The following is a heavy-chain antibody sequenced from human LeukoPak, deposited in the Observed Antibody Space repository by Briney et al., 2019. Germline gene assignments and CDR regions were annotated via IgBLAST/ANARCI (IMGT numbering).Heavy chain of an antibody. CDR1: GGTFSSYA. V-gene: IGHV1-69*04. Sequence: VASVKVSCKASGGTFSSYAISWVRQAPGQGLEWMGRIIPILGIANYAQKFQGRVTITADKSTSTAYMELSSLRSDDTAVYYCARHYYDILTGYEDNAFDIWGQGTMVTVSS. CDR3: ARHYYDILTGYEDNAFDI. CDR2: IIPILGIA. D-gene: IGHD3-9*01. J-gene: IGHJ3*02.